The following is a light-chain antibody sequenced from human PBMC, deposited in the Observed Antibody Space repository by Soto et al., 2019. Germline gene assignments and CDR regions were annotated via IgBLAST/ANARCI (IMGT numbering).Light chain of an antibody. CDR2: GAS. V-gene: IGKV3-15*01. CDR3: QQYNNWSPA. J-gene: IGKJ1*01. CDR1: QSVSSN. Sequence: EIVMTQSPATLSVSPGERATLSCRASQSVSSNLAWYPQKPGQAPRLLIYGASTRATGIPARFSGSGSGTEFTLTISSLQSEDFAVYYCQQYNNWSPAFGQGTKVEIK.